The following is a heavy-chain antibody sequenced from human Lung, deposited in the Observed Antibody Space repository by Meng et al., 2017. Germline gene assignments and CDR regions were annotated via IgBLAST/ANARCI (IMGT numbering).Heavy chain of an antibody. CDR3: AKEAAMAS. J-gene: IGHJ5*02. Sequence: EVHVVGLGGGLVHPGGSLRLFCAASGFTFTAFSMTWVRQAPGKGLEWVSTISSTGDSTFYPDSVKGRFIVSRDNSKNTLYLQMNSLRAEDTAIYYCAKEAAMASWGQGTLVTVSS. CDR1: GFTFTAFS. V-gene: IGHV3-23*04. CDR2: ISSTGDST. D-gene: IGHD5-18*01.